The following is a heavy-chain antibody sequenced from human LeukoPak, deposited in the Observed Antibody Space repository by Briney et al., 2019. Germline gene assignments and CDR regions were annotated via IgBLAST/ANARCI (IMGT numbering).Heavy chain of an antibody. V-gene: IGHV4-31*03. CDR1: GGSISSGGYY. D-gene: IGHD2-2*01. J-gene: IGHJ6*04. CDR2: IYYSGST. Sequence: SQTLSLTCTVSGGSISSGGYYWSWIRQHPGKGLEWIGYIYYSGSTYYNPSLKSRVTISVDTSKNQFSLKLSSVTAADTAVYYCARDRGYCSSTSCSRHYYGMDVWGEGTTVTVSS. CDR3: ARDRGYCSSTSCSRHYYGMDV.